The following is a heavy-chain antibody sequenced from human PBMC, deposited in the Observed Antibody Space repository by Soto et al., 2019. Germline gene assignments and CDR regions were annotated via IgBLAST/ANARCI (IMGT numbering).Heavy chain of an antibody. D-gene: IGHD1-20*01. CDR2: IKPDGSEQ. CDR1: EFTFDKYY. J-gene: IGHJ6*02. CDR3: ARGNWNYYYGFDV. Sequence: EVQFVESGGGLVQPGGSLRLSCAASEFTFDKYYMTWVRQAPGKGPEWVANIKPDGSEQYYVDSVKGRFTISRDNANNSLYLQMNSLRAEDTAVYFCARGNWNYYYGFDVWGQGTTVTVSS. V-gene: IGHV3-7*01.